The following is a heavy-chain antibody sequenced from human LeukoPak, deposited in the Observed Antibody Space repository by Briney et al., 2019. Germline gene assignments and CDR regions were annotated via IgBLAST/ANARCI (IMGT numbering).Heavy chain of an antibody. J-gene: IGHJ4*01. CDR2: ISGSGSDM. D-gene: IGHD2-8*01. CDR3: STDPRLLIY. Sequence: GGSLRLSCAASGFTFSSYSMNWVSQAPGKGLEWLAYISGSGSDMYYADSVKGRFTISRDNAKNSLYLQMNSLRPDDTALYYCSTDPRLLIYWGHGTLVTVSS. CDR1: GFTFSSYS. V-gene: IGHV3-21*05.